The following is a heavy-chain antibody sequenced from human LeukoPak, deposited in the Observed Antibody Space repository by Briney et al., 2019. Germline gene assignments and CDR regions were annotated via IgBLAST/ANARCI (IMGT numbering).Heavy chain of an antibody. CDR1: GFTFDDYA. Sequence: QPGRSLRLSCAASGFTFDDYAMHWVRQAPGKGLEWVSGISWNSGSIGYADSVKGRFTISRDNAKNSLYLQMNSLRAEDMALYYCAKVRDSGGYRYFDYWGQGTLVTVSS. CDR2: ISWNSGSI. V-gene: IGHV3-9*03. J-gene: IGHJ4*02. D-gene: IGHD3-22*01. CDR3: AKVRDSGGYRYFDY.